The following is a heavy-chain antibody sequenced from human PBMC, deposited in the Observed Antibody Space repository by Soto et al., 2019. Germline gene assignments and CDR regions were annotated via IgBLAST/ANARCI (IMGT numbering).Heavy chain of an antibody. Sequence: PSETLSLTCIVSGGSLSSGDYYWSRLRQHTGKGLEWIGYITYSGSNYYNPSLKSRVTTSIDTSNNQFPLKLNSVTAADTAVYYSAGGDWADKARFDPWGQGTLVTVSS. J-gene: IGHJ5*02. V-gene: IGHV4-31*03. CDR2: ITYSGSN. D-gene: IGHD2-21*01. CDR1: GGSLSSGDYY. CDR3: AGGDWADKARFDP.